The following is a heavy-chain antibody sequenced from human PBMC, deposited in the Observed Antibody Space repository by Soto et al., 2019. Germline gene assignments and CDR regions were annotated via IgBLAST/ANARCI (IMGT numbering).Heavy chain of an antibody. Sequence: PVGSLRLSCAVSGFTFSSYEMNWVRQAPGKGLEWVSYIGTSGKTIYYVDSVRGRFTISRDNAKNSLYLQMNSLRAEDTAVYFCARDPAIYSGKFDYGLDVWGRGTTVTVSS. CDR1: GFTFSSYE. CDR2: IGTSGKTI. D-gene: IGHD4-4*01. V-gene: IGHV3-48*03. CDR3: ARDPAIYSGKFDYGLDV. J-gene: IGHJ6*02.